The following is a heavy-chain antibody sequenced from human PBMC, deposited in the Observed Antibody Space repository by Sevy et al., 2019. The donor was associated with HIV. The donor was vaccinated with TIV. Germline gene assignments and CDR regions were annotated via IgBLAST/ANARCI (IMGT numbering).Heavy chain of an antibody. CDR2: IYYSGST. Sequence: SETLSLTCTVSGGSISSGDYYWSWIRQPPGKGLEWIGYIYYSGSTYYNPSLRSRATISVDTSKNPSSLKLSSVTAADTAVYCWARGLVLSENWFDPWGQGTRVTVS. D-gene: IGHD2-2*01. V-gene: IGHV4-30-4*01. CDR3: ARGLVLSENWFDP. J-gene: IGHJ5*02. CDR1: GGSISSGDYY.